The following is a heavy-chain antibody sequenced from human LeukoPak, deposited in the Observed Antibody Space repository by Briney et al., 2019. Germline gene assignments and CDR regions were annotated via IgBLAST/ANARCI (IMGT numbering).Heavy chain of an antibody. V-gene: IGHV3-30*18. D-gene: IGHD3-10*01. CDR2: ISYDGSNK. CDR1: GFPFSRHG. J-gene: IGHJ4*02. CDR3: GKDMARIYYYGSGEIDY. Sequence: GGSLRLSCAASGFPFSRHGMHWVRQVPGKGLEWLTVISYDGSNKAYADSVKGRFTISRDNSNNTLHLQMNSLRAEDTAVYYCGKDMARIYYYGSGEIDYWGQGTLVTVSS.